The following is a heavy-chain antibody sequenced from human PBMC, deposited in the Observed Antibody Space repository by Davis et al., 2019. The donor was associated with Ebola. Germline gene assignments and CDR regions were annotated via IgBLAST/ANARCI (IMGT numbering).Heavy chain of an antibody. CDR2: FDPEDGET. J-gene: IGHJ4*02. CDR1: GYTFTRYG. Sequence: ASVKVSCKASGYTFTRYGITWVRQAPGIGLEWMGSFDPEDGETIYAQKFQGRVTMTEDTSTDTAYMELSSLRSEDTAVYYCTVGGIGGMGDYWGQGTLVTVSS. V-gene: IGHV1-24*01. CDR3: TVGGIGGMGDY. D-gene: IGHD3-10*01.